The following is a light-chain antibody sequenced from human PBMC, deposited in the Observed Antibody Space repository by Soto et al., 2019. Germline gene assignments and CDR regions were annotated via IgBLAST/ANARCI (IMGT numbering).Light chain of an antibody. CDR2: DAS. J-gene: IGKJ4*01. CDR1: QSVSSD. CDR3: QQSYSSWAT. Sequence: EIVMTQSPATLSVSPGERATLSCRASQSVSSDLAWYQQKPGQAPRLLIYDASTRATGIPARFSGSGSGTDFTLTISSLQPEDSASYCCQQSYSSWATFGGGTKVDIK. V-gene: IGKV3-15*01.